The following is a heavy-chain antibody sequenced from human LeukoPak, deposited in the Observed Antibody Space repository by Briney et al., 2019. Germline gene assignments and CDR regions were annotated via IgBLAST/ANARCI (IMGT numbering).Heavy chain of an antibody. CDR1: GFTFGTSI. CDR2: ISSSSTTI. J-gene: IGHJ5*02. V-gene: IGHV3-48*04. D-gene: IGHD1-7*01. CDR3: ARGIWNYKGKWFDP. Sequence: AGTLRLSCAASGFTFGTSIMIWVRQTPGKGLEWISYISSSSTTIYYADSVKGRFTISRDNAKNSLYLQMISLRAEDTAVYFCARGIWNYKGKWFDPWGQGTLVTVSS.